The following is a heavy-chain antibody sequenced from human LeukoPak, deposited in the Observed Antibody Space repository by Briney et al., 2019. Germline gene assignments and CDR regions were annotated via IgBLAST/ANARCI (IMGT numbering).Heavy chain of an antibody. CDR3: ARRDYYDSSGYYYED. V-gene: IGHV5-51*01. CDR1: GYTFNTYF. Sequence: GESLKISCKGSGYTFNTYFIVWVRQMPGKGLEWMGIIYPGDSDTRYSPSFQGQVTISADKSISTAYLQWSSLKASDTAMYYCARRDYYDSSGYYYEDWGQGTLVTVSS. CDR2: IYPGDSDT. D-gene: IGHD3-22*01. J-gene: IGHJ4*02.